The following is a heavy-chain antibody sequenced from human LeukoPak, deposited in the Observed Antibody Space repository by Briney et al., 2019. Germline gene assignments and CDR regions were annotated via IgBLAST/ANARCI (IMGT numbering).Heavy chain of an antibody. CDR3: ARNLLNYGSGSYLEDY. CDR2: ISAYNGNT. CDR1: GYTFTSYG. Sequence: ASVKVSCKASGYTFTSYGIGWVRQAPGQGLEWMGWISAYNGNTNYAQKLQGRVTMTTDTSTSTAYMGLRSLRSDDTAVYYCARNLLNYGSGSYLEDYWGQGTLVTVSS. J-gene: IGHJ4*02. V-gene: IGHV1-18*04. D-gene: IGHD3-10*01.